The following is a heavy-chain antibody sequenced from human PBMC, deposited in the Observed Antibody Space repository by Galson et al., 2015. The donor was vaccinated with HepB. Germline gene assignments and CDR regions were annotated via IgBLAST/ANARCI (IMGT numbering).Heavy chain of an antibody. Sequence: SLRLSCAGSGFTFTSYGFHWVRQAPGKGLEWVAVMSYDGSNNYYAASVKGRFTVSRDNSKNTLYLQMNSLKTEDTAVYYCAKEGPSGDYDYYGMDVWGPGTTVTVSS. CDR3: AKEGPSGDYDYYGMDV. V-gene: IGHV3-30*18. D-gene: IGHD2-21*01. J-gene: IGHJ6*02. CDR1: GFTFTSYG. CDR2: MSYDGSNN.